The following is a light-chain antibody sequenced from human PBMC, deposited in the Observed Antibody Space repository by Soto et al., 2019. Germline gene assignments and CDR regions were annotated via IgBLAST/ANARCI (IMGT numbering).Light chain of an antibody. CDR3: QQSHSIPIS. V-gene: IGKV1-39*01. Sequence: DIQMTQSPSSLSASVGDRVTITCGASQSIDNSLIWYQQRPGKAPNLLIYDASTLQTGVPSRFSGSGSGTDFALTISSLQPEDFATYYCQQSHSIPISFGPGTKVAIK. CDR1: QSIDNS. CDR2: DAS. J-gene: IGKJ3*01.